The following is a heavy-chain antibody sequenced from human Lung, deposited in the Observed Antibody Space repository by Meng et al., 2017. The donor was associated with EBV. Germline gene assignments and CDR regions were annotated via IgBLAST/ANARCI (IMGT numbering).Heavy chain of an antibody. Sequence: QVQLQQSGPGLVKPSXTLSLTCXXSGXXVSSNSAAWNWIRQSPSRGLEWLGRAYYRSKWYNDYAVSVISRITVNPDTSKNQFSLQLNSVTPEDTAVYYCARGTFSSGWYETFDYWGQGTLGTVS. D-gene: IGHD6-19*01. V-gene: IGHV6-1*01. CDR1: GXXVSSNSAA. J-gene: IGHJ4*02. CDR2: AYYRSKWYN. CDR3: ARGTFSSGWYETFDY.